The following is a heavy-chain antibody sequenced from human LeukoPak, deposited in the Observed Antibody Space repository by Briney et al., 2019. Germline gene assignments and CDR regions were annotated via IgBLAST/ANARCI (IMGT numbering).Heavy chain of an antibody. CDR3: AREGIVEWGLLFDY. CDR2: ISYDGSNK. D-gene: IGHD1-26*01. V-gene: IGHV3-30-3*01. CDR1: GFTFSTYA. Sequence: PGGSLRLSCAASGFTFSTYAMHWVRQAPGKGLEWVAVISYDGSNKYYADSVKGRFTISRDNSKNTLYLQMNSLRAEDTAVYYCAREGIVEWGLLFDYWGQGTLVTVSS. J-gene: IGHJ4*02.